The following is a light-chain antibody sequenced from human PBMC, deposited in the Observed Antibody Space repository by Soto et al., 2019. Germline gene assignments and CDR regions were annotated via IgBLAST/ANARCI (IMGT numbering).Light chain of an antibody. Sequence: EIVMTQSPATLSVSPGERATLSCRASQSVNSNLAWYQQKPGQAPRLLIYGASTRATGIPARFSGSGSGTEFTLTISSLQSEDFVVYYCQQYNNWLWTFGQGTKVEIQ. CDR1: QSVNSN. CDR3: QQYNNWLWT. CDR2: GAS. V-gene: IGKV3-15*01. J-gene: IGKJ1*01.